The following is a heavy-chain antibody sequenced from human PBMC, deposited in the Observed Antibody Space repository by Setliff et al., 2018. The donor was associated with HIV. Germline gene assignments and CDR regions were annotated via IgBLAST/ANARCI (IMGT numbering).Heavy chain of an antibody. V-gene: IGHV1-2*02. J-gene: IGHJ4*02. CDR3: ARSTTAD. CDR1: GYTFTGYY. D-gene: IGHD4-17*01. Sequence: ASVKVSCKASGYTFTGYYMHWVRQAPGQRPEWMGWINADNGNTNYEQKFQGRVTMTRDTSISTAYMELSRLRSDDTALYYCARSTTADWGQGTMVTVSS. CDR2: INADNGNT.